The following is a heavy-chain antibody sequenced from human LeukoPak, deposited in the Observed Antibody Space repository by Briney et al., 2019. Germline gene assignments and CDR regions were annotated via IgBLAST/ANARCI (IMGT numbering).Heavy chain of an antibody. CDR3: ARSGPPGYSGRPDFENWFDP. CDR1: GGSISSGSYY. CDR2: IYTSGST. J-gene: IGHJ5*02. Sequence: SETLSLTCTVSGGSISSGSYYWSWIRQPAGKGLEWIGRIYTSGSTYYNPSLKSRVTISVDTSKNQFSLKLSSVTAADTAVYYCARSGPPGYSGRPDFENWFDPWGQGTLVTVSS. V-gene: IGHV4-61*02. D-gene: IGHD5-12*01.